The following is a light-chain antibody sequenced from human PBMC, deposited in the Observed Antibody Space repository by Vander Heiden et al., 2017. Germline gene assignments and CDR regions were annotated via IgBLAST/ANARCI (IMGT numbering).Light chain of an antibody. CDR1: RLGDKY. Sequence: SYELTQPPSVSVSPGQTARITCSGDRLGDKYACWYQQKPGQSPVLVFYQDNRRPSGIPERFSGSTSANTATLTISGTQPMDEADYYCQAWDNNIMMFGGGTKLTVL. CDR3: QAWDNNIMM. J-gene: IGLJ3*02. CDR2: QDN. V-gene: IGLV3-1*01.